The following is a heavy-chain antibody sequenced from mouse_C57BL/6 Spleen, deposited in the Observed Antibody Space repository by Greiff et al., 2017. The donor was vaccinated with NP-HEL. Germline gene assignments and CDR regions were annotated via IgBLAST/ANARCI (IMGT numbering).Heavy chain of an antibody. J-gene: IGHJ3*01. CDR2: INPGSGGT. Sequence: QVQLQQSGAELVRPGTSVKVSCKASGYAFTNYLIEWVKQRPGQGLEWIGVINPGSGGTNYNEKFKGKATLTADKSSSTAYMQLSSLTSEDSAVYFCARQGLSGAYWGQGTLVTVSA. V-gene: IGHV1-54*01. D-gene: IGHD3-1*01. CDR3: ARQGLSGAY. CDR1: GYAFTNYL.